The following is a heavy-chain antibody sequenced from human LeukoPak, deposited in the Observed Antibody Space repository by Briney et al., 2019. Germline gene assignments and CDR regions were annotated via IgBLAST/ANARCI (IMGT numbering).Heavy chain of an antibody. J-gene: IGHJ4*02. CDR2: ISGSDGLT. Sequence: GGSLRLSCTVSGFTVSSNSMSWVRQAPGKGLEWVSGISGSDGLTYYADSVKGRFTISRDNSKNTIFLEMSSLRAEDTAVYYCAKDLDNSGYYISRLDYWGQGTLVTVSS. V-gene: IGHV3-23*01. CDR3: AKDLDNSGYYISRLDY. D-gene: IGHD3-22*01. CDR1: GFTVSSNS.